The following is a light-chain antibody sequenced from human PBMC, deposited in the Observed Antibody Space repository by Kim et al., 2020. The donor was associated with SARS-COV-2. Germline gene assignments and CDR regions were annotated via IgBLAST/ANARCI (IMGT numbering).Light chain of an antibody. CDR2: GKS. CDR1: SLRTYY. V-gene: IGLV3-19*01. CDR3: QSRDTSGNHLV. J-gene: IGLJ2*01. Sequence: LGQSVRITCQGDSLRTYYATWYQQKPGQAPVLVLFGKSNRPSGNPDRISGSYSGNTASLTITGARAEDEADYYCQSRDTSGNHLVFGGGTKVTVL.